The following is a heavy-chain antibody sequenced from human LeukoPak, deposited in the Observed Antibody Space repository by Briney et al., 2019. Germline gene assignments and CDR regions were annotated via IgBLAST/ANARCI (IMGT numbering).Heavy chain of an antibody. D-gene: IGHD2-2*01. V-gene: IGHV1-18*01. CDR2: ISAYNGNT. J-gene: IGHJ6*02. CDR1: GYTFTSYG. CDR3: ARDSRGYYYYYGMDV. Sequence: GSVKVSCKASGYTFTSYGISWVRQAPGQGLEWMGWISAYNGNTNYAQKLQGRVTMTTDTSTSTAYMELRSLRSDDTAVYYCARDSRGYYYYYGMDVWGQGTTVTVSS.